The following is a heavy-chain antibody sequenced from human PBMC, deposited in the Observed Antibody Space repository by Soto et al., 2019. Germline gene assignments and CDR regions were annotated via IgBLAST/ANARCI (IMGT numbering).Heavy chain of an antibody. Sequence: QVQLQQSGPGLVKPSQTLSLTCSVSGGSINSGTYYWNWIRQYPGKGLEWIGYIYSSGSTSYNPSLQTRLTISFDAPKNQFYLNLKSVTAADTAVYYCARESWYGSRLHGFDFWGRGTVVTVSS. CDR1: GGSINSGTYY. CDR2: IYSSGST. D-gene: IGHD6-13*01. J-gene: IGHJ4*03. V-gene: IGHV4-31*03. CDR3: ARESWYGSRLHGFDF.